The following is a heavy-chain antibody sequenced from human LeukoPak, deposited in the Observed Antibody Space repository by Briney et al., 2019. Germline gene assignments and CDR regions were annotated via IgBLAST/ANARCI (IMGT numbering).Heavy chain of an antibody. Sequence: GGSLRLSCAASGFTFSSYAMSWVRQAPGKGLEWVSAISGSGGSTYYADSVKGRFTISRDNSKNTLYLQMNSLRAEDTAVYYCARCISAYYYGSGSYTEYYGMDVWGKGTTVTVSS. J-gene: IGHJ6*04. CDR2: ISGSGGST. CDR1: GFTFSSYA. CDR3: ARCISAYYYGSGSYTEYYGMDV. D-gene: IGHD3-10*01. V-gene: IGHV3-23*01.